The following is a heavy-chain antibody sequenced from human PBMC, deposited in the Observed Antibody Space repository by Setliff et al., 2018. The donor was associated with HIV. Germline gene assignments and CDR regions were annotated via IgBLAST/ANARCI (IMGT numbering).Heavy chain of an antibody. J-gene: IGHJ6*04. CDR1: GGSISSSRYY. Sequence: SETLSLTCTVSGGSISSSRYYWGWIRQPPGKGLEWIGSIYYSGSIFYKPSLKSRVTVSVDTSKNQFSLKVNSVTAADTAIYFCASPFGAVAGTMDVWGKGTTVTVSS. CDR2: IYYSGSI. D-gene: IGHD6-19*01. CDR3: ASPFGAVAGTMDV. V-gene: IGHV4-39*01.